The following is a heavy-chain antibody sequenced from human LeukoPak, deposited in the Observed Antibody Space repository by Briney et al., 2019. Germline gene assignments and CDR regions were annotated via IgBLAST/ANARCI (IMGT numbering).Heavy chain of an antibody. CDR2: IKQDGSQR. D-gene: IGHD6-6*01. Sequence: GGSLRLSCTASGFTFSDYWMTWVRQAPGKGLEWVANIKQDGSQRYYVDSVRGRFTISRDNAKSSLFLQMNGLRAEDTAVYYCARRGGSSSRRSPIDYWGQGTLVTVSS. CDR1: GFTFSDYW. CDR3: ARRGGSSSRRSPIDY. V-gene: IGHV3-7*01. J-gene: IGHJ4*02.